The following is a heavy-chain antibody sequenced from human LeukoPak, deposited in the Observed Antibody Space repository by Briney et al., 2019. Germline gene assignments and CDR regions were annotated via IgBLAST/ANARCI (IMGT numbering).Heavy chain of an antibody. CDR3: AKDMGHRSARYLDY. D-gene: IGHD3-10*01. CDR2: ISYDGSNK. V-gene: IGHV3-30*18. J-gene: IGHJ4*02. CDR1: GFTFSSYG. Sequence: GGSLRLSCAASGFTFSSYGMHWVRQAPGKGLEWVAVISYDGSNKYYADSVKGRFTISRDNSKNTLYLQMNSLRAEDTAVYYCAKDMGHRSARYLDYWGQGTLVTVSS.